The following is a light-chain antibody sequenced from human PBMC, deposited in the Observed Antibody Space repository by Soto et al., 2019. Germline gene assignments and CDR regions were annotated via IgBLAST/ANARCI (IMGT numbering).Light chain of an antibody. CDR2: GAS. Sequence: EIVMTQSPATLSVSPGERATLSCRASQSMSSNLDWYQQKPGQAPRLLIYGASTRATGIPDRFSGSGSGTEFTLTISSLQSEDFAVYYCQQHNNWPLTFGGGTKVEIK. CDR1: QSMSSN. V-gene: IGKV3-15*01. CDR3: QQHNNWPLT. J-gene: IGKJ4*01.